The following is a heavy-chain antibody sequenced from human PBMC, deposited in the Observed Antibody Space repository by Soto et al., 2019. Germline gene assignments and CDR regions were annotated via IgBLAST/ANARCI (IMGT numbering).Heavy chain of an antibody. CDR3: ARDRDSNFHFFDY. D-gene: IGHD4-4*01. CDR1: GGSISSGAYY. Sequence: SETLSLTCTVSGGSISSGAYYWSWIRQHPGKGLEWIGYIYYSGSTYYNPSLKSRVSISVDTSENRLSLTLSSVTAADTAVYYCARDRDSNFHFFDYWGQGTLVTV. J-gene: IGHJ4*02. CDR2: IYYSGST. V-gene: IGHV4-31*03.